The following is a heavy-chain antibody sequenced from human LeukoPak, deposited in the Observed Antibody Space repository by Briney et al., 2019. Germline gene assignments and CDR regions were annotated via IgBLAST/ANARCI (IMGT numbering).Heavy chain of an antibody. CDR3: ARNLVSGPIDY. CDR1: GGSISPYY. CDR2: IYYTGST. J-gene: IGHJ4*02. Sequence: SETLSLTCTVFGGSISPYYCNWIRQPPGKGLEWIGYIYYTGSTNYNPSLKSRVTISVDTSKNQFSLKLSSVTAADTAVYYCARNLVSGPIDYWGQGTLVTVSS. D-gene: IGHD5/OR15-5a*01. V-gene: IGHV4-59*01.